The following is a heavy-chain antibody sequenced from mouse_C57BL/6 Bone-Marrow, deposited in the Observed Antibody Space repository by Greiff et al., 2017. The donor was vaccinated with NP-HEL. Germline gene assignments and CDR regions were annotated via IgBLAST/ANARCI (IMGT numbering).Heavy chain of an antibody. J-gene: IGHJ1*03. Sequence: QVQLKESGPGLVAPSQSLSITCTVSGFSLTSYAISWVRQPPGKGLEWLGVIWTGGGTNYNSAPKSRLSISKDNSKSQVFLKMNSLQTDDTARYYCARRSDDYGDWYFDVWGTGTTVTVSS. D-gene: IGHD2-4*01. V-gene: IGHV2-9-1*01. CDR1: GFSLTSYA. CDR2: IWTGGGT. CDR3: ARRSDDYGDWYFDV.